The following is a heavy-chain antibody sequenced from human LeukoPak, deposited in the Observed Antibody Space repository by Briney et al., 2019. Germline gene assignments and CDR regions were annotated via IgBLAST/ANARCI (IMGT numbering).Heavy chain of an antibody. Sequence: PGGSLRLSCAASGFTFSTYGMHWVRQAPGKGLEWVAVISYDGSNKLYADSVKGRFTISRDNAKNSLYLQMNSLRAEDTAVYYCATPLDYYDRSDSHQGGDWGQGTLVTVSS. CDR3: ATPLDYYDRSDSHQGGD. CDR1: GFTFSTYG. CDR2: ISYDGSNK. J-gene: IGHJ4*02. D-gene: IGHD3-22*01. V-gene: IGHV3-30*03.